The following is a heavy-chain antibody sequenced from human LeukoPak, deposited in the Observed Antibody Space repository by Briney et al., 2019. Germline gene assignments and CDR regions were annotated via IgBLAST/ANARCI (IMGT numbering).Heavy chain of an antibody. Sequence: PGGSLRLSCAASGFTFSDYYMSWVRQAPGKGLEWASAISGSGGSTYYADSVKGRFTISRDNSKNTLYLQMNSLRAEDTAVYYCAKGLGLFDYWGQGTLVTVSS. CDR1: GFTFSDYY. CDR3: AKGLGLFDY. J-gene: IGHJ4*02. V-gene: IGHV3-23*01. CDR2: ISGSGGST. D-gene: IGHD3-16*01.